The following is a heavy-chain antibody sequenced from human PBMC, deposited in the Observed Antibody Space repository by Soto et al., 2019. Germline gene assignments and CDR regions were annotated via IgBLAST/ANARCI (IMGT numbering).Heavy chain of an antibody. J-gene: IGHJ4*02. V-gene: IGHV3-23*01. CDR1: GFTFSNYA. Sequence: EVQLLESGGRLVQPGMSLRLSCAASGFTFSNYAMSWVRQAPGQGLDWVSAISGSGGTTYYADSVKGRFTISRDNSKNTLFLQMNSLRAEDAAVYYCAKFFVETGSNSGWPWSFHYWGQGTLVTVSS. CDR3: AKFFVETGSNSGWPWSFHY. CDR2: ISGSGGTT. D-gene: IGHD6-25*01.